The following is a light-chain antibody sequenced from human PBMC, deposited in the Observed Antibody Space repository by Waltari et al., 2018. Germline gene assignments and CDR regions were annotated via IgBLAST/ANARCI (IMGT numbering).Light chain of an antibody. CDR2: DAS. CDR1: QDISNY. J-gene: IGKJ5*01. V-gene: IGKV1-33*01. Sequence: IQMTQSPSPLPASVEDRVPITCQASQDISNYLNWYQQKPGKAPKLLIYDASNLETGVPSRFSGSGSGTDFTFTISSLQPEDIATYYCQQYDNLLITFGQGTRLEIK. CDR3: QQYDNLLIT.